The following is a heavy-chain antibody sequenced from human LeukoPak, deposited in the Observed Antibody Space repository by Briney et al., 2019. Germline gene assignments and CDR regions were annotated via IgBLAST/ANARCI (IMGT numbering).Heavy chain of an antibody. CDR2: IYYTGII. CDR1: GGSISSAGYF. CDR3: VRVGRNMIGYYPFDS. J-gene: IGHJ4*02. V-gene: IGHV4-31*03. D-gene: IGHD3-22*01. Sequence: SQTLSLTCTSSGGSISSAGYFWNWIRQYPGKGLEWIGYIYYTGIIYYNPSLKSRVTILVDTSKNQFSLKLSSVTAADTAVFYCVRVGRNMIGYYPFDSCGQGTLVTVSS.